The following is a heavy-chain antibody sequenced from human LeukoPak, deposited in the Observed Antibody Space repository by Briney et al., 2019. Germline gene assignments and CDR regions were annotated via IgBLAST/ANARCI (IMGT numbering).Heavy chain of an antibody. V-gene: IGHV1-18*01. CDR2: MNPNSGNT. D-gene: IGHD5-18*01. CDR3: ARDNDGLWDY. CDR1: GYTFTSYD. J-gene: IGHJ4*02. Sequence: ASVKVSCKASGYTFTSYDINWVRQATGQGLEWMGWMNPNSGNTNYAQKLQGRVTMTTDTSTSTAYMELRSLRSDDTAVYYCARDNDGLWDYWGQGTLVTVSS.